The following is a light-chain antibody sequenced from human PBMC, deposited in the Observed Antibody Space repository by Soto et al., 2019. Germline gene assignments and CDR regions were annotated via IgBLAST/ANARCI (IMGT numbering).Light chain of an antibody. CDR2: EVT. CDR1: SSDVGSYNV. J-gene: IGLJ1*01. V-gene: IGLV2-23*02. CDR3: CSYAGSSAYF. Sequence: QSVLTQPASVSGSPGQSITISCTGTSSDVGSYNVVSWDQHHPGKAPTLMIDEVTKRPSGVSNRFSGSKSSNTASRTISGLQAEDEADYYCCSYAGSSAYFFGTVTKLTVL.